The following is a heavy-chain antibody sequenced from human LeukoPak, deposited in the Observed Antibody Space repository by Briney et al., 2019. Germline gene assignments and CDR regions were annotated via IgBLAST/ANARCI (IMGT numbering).Heavy chain of an antibody. J-gene: IGHJ4*02. D-gene: IGHD3-10*01. CDR1: GFTFSNAW. CDR3: ASYGSGSHDY. Sequence: GGSLRLSCAASGFTFSNAWMNWVRQAPGKGLEWVGRIKTKTEGGTTDYAAPVKGRFTMSRDDSKNTVYLQMNSLKTEDTAVYYCASYGSGSHDYWGQGSLVTVSS. V-gene: IGHV3-15*01. CDR2: IKTKTEGGTT.